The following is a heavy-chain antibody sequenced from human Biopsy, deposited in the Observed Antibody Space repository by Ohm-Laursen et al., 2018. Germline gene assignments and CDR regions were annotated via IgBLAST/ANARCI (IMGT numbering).Heavy chain of an antibody. CDR2: IFYSANT. D-gene: IGHD5-12*01. J-gene: IGHJ4*02. Sequence: SETLSLTWFVSGVSINGGRYYWNWIRHHPGKGLEWIGNIFYSANTYYNPSLKSRVTISVDTSKNQFSLKLSSATAADTAVYYCARLGSGDYFPTFFDFWGQGALVTVSS. CDR1: GVSINGGRYY. V-gene: IGHV4-31*02. CDR3: ARLGSGDYFPTFFDF.